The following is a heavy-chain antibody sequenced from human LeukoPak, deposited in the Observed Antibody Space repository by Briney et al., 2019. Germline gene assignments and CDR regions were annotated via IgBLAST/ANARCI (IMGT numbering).Heavy chain of an antibody. CDR3: ARLLTGNNWALDYYYMDV. J-gene: IGHJ6*03. Sequence: GESLKISCKGSGYSFTSYWIGWVRQMPGKGLEWMGIIYPGDSDTRYSPSFQGQVTISADKSLSTAYLQWSSLKASDTAMYYCARLLTGNNWALDYYYMDVWGEGTTVIVSS. CDR2: IYPGDSDT. D-gene: IGHD1-1*01. V-gene: IGHV5-51*01. CDR1: GYSFTSYW.